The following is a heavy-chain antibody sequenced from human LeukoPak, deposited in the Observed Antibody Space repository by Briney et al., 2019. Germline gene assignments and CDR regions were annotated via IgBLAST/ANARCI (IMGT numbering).Heavy chain of an antibody. Sequence: PGGSLRLSCAASGFTFSCYGMHWVRQAPGKGLEWVAFIRYDGSNKYYADSVEGRFNISRDHAKNSLSLQMNSLRADDVVVYYCARDSRDVVGATPHDAFDIWGQGTMVTVSS. CDR2: IRYDGSNK. V-gene: IGHV3-30*02. J-gene: IGHJ3*02. D-gene: IGHD1-26*01. CDR1: GFTFSCYG. CDR3: ARDSRDVVGATPHDAFDI.